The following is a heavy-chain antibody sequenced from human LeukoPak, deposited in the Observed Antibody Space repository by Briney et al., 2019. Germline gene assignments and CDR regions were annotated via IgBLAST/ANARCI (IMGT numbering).Heavy chain of an antibody. CDR3: ARDLLYYYYDSSGYYSP. CDR1: GGSISSYY. J-gene: IGHJ5*02. V-gene: IGHV4-59*01. D-gene: IGHD3-22*01. CDR2: IYYSGST. Sequence: PETLSLTCTVSGGSISSYYWSWIRQPPGKGLEWIGYIYYSGSTNYNPSLKSRVTISVDTSKNQFSLKLSSVTAADTAVYYCARDLLYYYYDSSGYYSPWGQGTLVTVSS.